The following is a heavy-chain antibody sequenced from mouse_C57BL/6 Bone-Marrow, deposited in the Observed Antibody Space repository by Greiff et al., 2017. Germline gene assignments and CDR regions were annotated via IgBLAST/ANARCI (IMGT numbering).Heavy chain of an antibody. D-gene: IGHD2-3*01. CDR3: SSFDGNYFDF. CDR2: IDPDIGDT. Sequence: EVKLMESGAELVRPGASVKLSCTASGFNIKDDYIHWVKQRPEQGLEWIGWIDPDIGDTEYASKFQGKATITSYTSSNTAYLQLSNLTSEDTAVYYCSSFDGNYFDFWGQGTPLTVAS. CDR1: GFNIKDDY. V-gene: IGHV14-4*01. J-gene: IGHJ2*01.